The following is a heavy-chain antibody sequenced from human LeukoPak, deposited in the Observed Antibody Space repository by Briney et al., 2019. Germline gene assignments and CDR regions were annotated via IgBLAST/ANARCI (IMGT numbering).Heavy chain of an antibody. V-gene: IGHV3-33*06. CDR3: AKDGSSYSSSSYMDV. D-gene: IGHD6-13*01. CDR1: GFTFSSYG. Sequence: PGGSLRLSCAASGFTFSSYGMHWVRQAPGKGLEWVAVIWYDGSNKYYADSVKGRFTISRDNSKNTLYLQMNSLRAKDTAVYYCAKDGSSYSSSSYMDVWGKGTTVTVSS. J-gene: IGHJ6*03. CDR2: IWYDGSNK.